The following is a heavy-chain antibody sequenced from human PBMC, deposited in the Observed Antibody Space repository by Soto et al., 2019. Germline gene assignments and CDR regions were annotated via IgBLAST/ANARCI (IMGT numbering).Heavy chain of an antibody. CDR1: GYTFSNFW. V-gene: IGHV5-51*01. CDR2: IYPGDHET. Sequence: PGESLESSCRSPGYTFSNFWIAWVRHLPGKGLEWMGIIYPGDHETRYSPSFHGKVTISADKSINTAYLQWSSLEASDSAFYYCARSPRSSPYFDYWGQGALVTVSS. J-gene: IGHJ4*02. CDR3: ARSPRSSPYFDY. D-gene: IGHD6-13*01.